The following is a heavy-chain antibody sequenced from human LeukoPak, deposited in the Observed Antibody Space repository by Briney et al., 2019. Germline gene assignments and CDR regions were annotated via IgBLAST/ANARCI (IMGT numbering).Heavy chain of an antibody. J-gene: IGHJ4*02. CDR3: ASQARYFDWSAGATYY. CDR1: GGSISSGDYY. CDR2: IYYSGST. Sequence: SQTLSLTCTVSGGSISSGDYYWSWIRQHPGKGLEWIGYIYYSGSTYYNPSLKSRVTLSVDTSKNQFSLKLSSVTAADTAVYYCASQARYFDWSAGATYYWGQGTLVTVSS. V-gene: IGHV4-31*03. D-gene: IGHD3-9*01.